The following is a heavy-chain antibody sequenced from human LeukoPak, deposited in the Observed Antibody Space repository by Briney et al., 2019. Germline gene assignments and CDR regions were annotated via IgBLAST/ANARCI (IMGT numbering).Heavy chain of an antibody. D-gene: IGHD6-6*01. CDR3: TREGQLVQAGVRDS. J-gene: IGHJ4*02. V-gene: IGHV3-74*01. CDR2: VSSDGSNT. Sequence: PGGSLRLSCAASGFTFSTYWMHWVRQAPGRGLVWVSRVSSDGSNTKYAVSVKGRFNISRHNAKNTMYLQMNSLRAEDTAVYYCTREGQLVQAGVRDSWGQGTRDTVSS. CDR1: GFTFSTYW.